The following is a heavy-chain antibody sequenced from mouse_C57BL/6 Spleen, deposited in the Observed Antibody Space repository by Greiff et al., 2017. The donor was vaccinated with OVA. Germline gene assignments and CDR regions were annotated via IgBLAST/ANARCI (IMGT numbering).Heavy chain of an antibody. Sequence: EVHLVESGGGLVKPGGSLKLSCAASGFTFSDYGMHWVRPAPEKGLEWVAYISSGRSTIYYADTVKGRFTISRDNAKNTLFLQMTSLRSEDTAMYYCARRWDATYWGQGTLVTVSA. CDR3: ARRWDATY. CDR2: ISSGRSTI. V-gene: IGHV5-17*01. J-gene: IGHJ3*01. CDR1: GFTFSDYG. D-gene: IGHD4-1*01.